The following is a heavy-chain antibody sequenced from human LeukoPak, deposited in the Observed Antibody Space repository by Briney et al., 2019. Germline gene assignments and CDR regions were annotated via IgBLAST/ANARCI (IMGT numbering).Heavy chain of an antibody. CDR3: AKGSSVTTNYFDY. Sequence: GGSLRLSCAASGFTFSSYAMSWVRQAPGKGLEWVSAISGSGGSTYYADSVKGRFTISRDNSKNTLYLQMNSLRAKDTAVYYCAKGSSVTTNYFDYWGQGTLVTVSS. CDR2: ISGSGGST. CDR1: GFTFSSYA. V-gene: IGHV3-23*01. D-gene: IGHD4-17*01. J-gene: IGHJ4*02.